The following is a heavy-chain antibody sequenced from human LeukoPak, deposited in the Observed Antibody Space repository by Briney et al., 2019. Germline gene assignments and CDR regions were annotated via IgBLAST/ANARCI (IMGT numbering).Heavy chain of an antibody. J-gene: IGHJ4*02. V-gene: IGHV4-4*07. CDR2: IYSSGAT. CDR1: GASMKDNY. Sequence: SETLSLTCTVSGASMKDNYWSWIRQPAGKRLEWIGRIYSSGATDYSPSLKSRVTMSIETSKNQSSLNLRSVTATDTAVYYCARGPLMRVSGTIDYWGQGTLATVSS. CDR3: ARGPLMRVSGTIDY. D-gene: IGHD3-3*01.